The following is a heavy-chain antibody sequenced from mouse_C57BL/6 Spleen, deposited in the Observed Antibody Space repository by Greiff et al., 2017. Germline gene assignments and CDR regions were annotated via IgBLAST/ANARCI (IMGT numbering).Heavy chain of an antibody. CDR1: GYAFSSSW. V-gene: IGHV1-82*01. J-gene: IGHJ1*03. CDR2: IYPGDGDT. D-gene: IGHD2-4*01. CDR3: ASPYPLYYDYDWYFDV. Sequence: AQLQQSGPELVKPGASVKISCKASGYAFSSSWMNWVQQRPGKGLEWIGRIYPGDGDTNYNGKFKGKATLTADKSSSTAYMQLSSLTSEDSAVYFCASPYPLYYDYDWYFDVWGTGTTVTVSS.